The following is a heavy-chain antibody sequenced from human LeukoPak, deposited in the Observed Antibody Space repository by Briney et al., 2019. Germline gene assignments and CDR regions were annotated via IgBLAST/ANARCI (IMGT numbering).Heavy chain of an antibody. J-gene: IGHJ4*02. V-gene: IGHV3-11*01. CDR2: ISSSGSTI. D-gene: IGHD3-10*01. Sequence: GGSLRLSCAASGFTFSGYYMSWIRQAPGKGLEWVSYISSSGSTIYYADSVRGRSTISGDNAKNSLYLQINITSAETTAEYYSARDFRHGSGSYYFDYWGQGTLVTVSS. CDR1: GFTFSGYY. CDR3: ARDFRHGSGSYYFDY.